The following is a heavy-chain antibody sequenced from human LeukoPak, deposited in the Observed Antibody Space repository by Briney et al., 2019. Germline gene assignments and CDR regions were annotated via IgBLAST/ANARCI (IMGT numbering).Heavy chain of an antibody. J-gene: IGHJ3*02. D-gene: IGHD3-3*01. Sequence: PSETLSLTCTVYGYSLSSYYWSWIRQPPGKGLEWIGYIYYSGSTNYNPSLKSRVTISVDTSKNQFSLKLRSVTAADTAVYYCASVIWGGNAFDIWGQGTMVTVSS. V-gene: IGHV4-59*08. CDR2: IYYSGST. CDR1: GYSLSSYY. CDR3: ASVIWGGNAFDI.